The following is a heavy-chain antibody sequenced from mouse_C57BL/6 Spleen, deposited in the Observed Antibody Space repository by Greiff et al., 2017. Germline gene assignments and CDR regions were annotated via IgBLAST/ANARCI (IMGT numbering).Heavy chain of an antibody. CDR3: ARESVLITTVVAPDWYFDV. D-gene: IGHD1-1*01. CDR1: GYSITSGYY. J-gene: IGHJ1*03. Sequence: EVQLQQSGPGLVKPSQSLSLTCSVTGYSITSGYYWNWIRQFPGNKLEWMGYISYDGSNNYNPSLKNRISITRDTSKNQFFLKLNSVTTEDTATYYCARESVLITTVVAPDWYFDVWGTGTTVTVSS. CDR2: ISYDGSN. V-gene: IGHV3-6*01.